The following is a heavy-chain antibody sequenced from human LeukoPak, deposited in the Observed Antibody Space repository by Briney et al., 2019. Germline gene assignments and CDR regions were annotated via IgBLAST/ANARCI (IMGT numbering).Heavy chain of an antibody. CDR3: ARGCYGWLPFDY. CDR2: IYTSGST. Sequence: SETLSLTCTVSGGSISSGSYYWSWIRQPAGKGLEWIGRIYTSGSTNYNPSLKSRVTISVDTSKNQFTLKLSSVTAADTAVYYCARGCYGWLPFDYWGQGTLVTVSS. V-gene: IGHV4-61*02. D-gene: IGHD3-16*01. J-gene: IGHJ4*02. CDR1: GGSISSGSYY.